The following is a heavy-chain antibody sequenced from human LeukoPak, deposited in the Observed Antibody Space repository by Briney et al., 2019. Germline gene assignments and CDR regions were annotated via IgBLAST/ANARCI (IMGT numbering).Heavy chain of an antibody. V-gene: IGHV1-3*03. CDR3: ARGGQQWRGGNYFDS. D-gene: IGHD6-19*01. Sequence: ASVKVSCRASGYTFTDYALHWVRQAPGQSLEWMGWITTGRGETRYSQDFQRRITLTRDKSANTVYMDLSDLTSEDTAVYYCARGGQQWRGGNYFDSWGQGTLVAVSS. CDR1: GYTFTDYA. CDR2: ITTGRGET. J-gene: IGHJ4*02.